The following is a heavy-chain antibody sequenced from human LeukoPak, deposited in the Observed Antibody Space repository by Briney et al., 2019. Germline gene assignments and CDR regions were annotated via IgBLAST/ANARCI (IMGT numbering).Heavy chain of an antibody. D-gene: IGHD3-22*01. CDR1: GGSFSGYY. Sequence: PSETLSLTCAVYGGSFSGYYWSWIRQPPGKGLEWIGEINHSGGTNYNPSLKSRVTISVDTSKNQFSLKLSSVTAADTAVYYCARGPLKEYYYDSSGYSYDYWGQGTLVTVSS. J-gene: IGHJ4*02. V-gene: IGHV4-34*01. CDR2: INHSGGT. CDR3: ARGPLKEYYYDSSGYSYDY.